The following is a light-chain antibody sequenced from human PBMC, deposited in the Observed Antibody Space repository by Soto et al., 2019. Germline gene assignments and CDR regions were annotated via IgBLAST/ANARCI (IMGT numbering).Light chain of an antibody. CDR3: QQTNIFPFT. CDR1: QGISSW. Sequence: DIQMTQSPSSVSASVGDRVTITCRASQGISSWLAWYQQKPGKAPMLLIYGASTLQGAVPSRFSGRGSGTDFSLTISSLQPEDFATYYCQQTNIFPFTLGQGTKLEIK. J-gene: IGKJ2*01. V-gene: IGKV1D-12*01. CDR2: GAS.